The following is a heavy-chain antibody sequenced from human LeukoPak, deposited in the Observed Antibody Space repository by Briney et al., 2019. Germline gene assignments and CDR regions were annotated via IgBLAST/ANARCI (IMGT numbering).Heavy chain of an antibody. CDR1: GFTFTNYG. D-gene: IGHD5-12*01. Sequence: GSLRLSCAASGFTFTNYGMHWVRQAPGKGLEWVALIWSDGSNKYYANSVKGRFTISRDNSKNTLYLQMNSLRAEDTAVHYCAKDPGRGYSGYVLDYWGQGTLVTVSS. J-gene: IGHJ4*02. CDR3: AKDPGRGYSGYVLDY. V-gene: IGHV3-30*02. CDR2: IWSDGSNK.